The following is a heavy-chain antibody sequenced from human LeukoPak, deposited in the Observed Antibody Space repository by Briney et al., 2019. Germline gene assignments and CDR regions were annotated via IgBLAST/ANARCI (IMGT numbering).Heavy chain of an antibody. CDR3: ARADCSSSTCYLRRSWFDP. V-gene: IGHV3-21*01. J-gene: IGHJ5*02. Sequence: GGSLRLSCAASGFTLSNYDMNWVRQAPGKGLEWVSSISTSSRYIYYKDSVRGRFTITRDDAKNSLYLKMNSLRAEDTAVYYCARADCSSSTCYLRRSWFDPWGQGTLVTVSS. D-gene: IGHD2-2*01. CDR2: ISTSSRYI. CDR1: GFTLSNYD.